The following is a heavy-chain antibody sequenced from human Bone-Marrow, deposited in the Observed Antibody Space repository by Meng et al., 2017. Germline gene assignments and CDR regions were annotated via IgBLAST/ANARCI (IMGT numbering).Heavy chain of an antibody. CDR1: GFTFSSYA. CDR2: ISGSGGST. CDR3: AKPGYSSSWYGAYYYYGMDV. D-gene: IGHD6-13*01. Sequence: GESLKISCAASGFTFSSYAMSWVRQAPGKGLEWVSAISGSGGSTYYADSVKGRFTISRDNSKNTLYLQMNSLRAEDTAVYYCAKPGYSSSWYGAYYYYGMDVWGQGTTVTVSS. V-gene: IGHV3-23*01. J-gene: IGHJ6*02.